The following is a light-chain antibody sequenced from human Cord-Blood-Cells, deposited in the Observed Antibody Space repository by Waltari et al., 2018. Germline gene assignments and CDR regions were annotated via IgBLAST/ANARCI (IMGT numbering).Light chain of an antibody. CDR1: SSDVGSYNL. CDR3: CSHAGSSTYV. V-gene: IGLV2-23*01. Sequence: QSALTQPASVSGSPGQSITISCPGTSSDVGSYNLVSWYQQHPGKAPKLMIYEGSKRPSGVSNRVSGSKSGNTASLTISGLQAEDEADYYCCSHAGSSTYVFGTGTKVTVL. J-gene: IGLJ1*01. CDR2: EGS.